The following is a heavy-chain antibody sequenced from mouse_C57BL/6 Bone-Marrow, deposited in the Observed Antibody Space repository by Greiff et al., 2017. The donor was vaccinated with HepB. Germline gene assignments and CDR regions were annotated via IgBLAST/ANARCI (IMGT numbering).Heavy chain of an antibody. D-gene: IGHD2-2*01. CDR3: ARHGGLSY. J-gene: IGHJ3*01. V-gene: IGHV5-12*01. CDR2: ISNGGGST. CDR1: GFTFSDYY. Sequence: EVMLVESGGGLVQPGGSLKLSCAASGFTFSDYYMYWVRQTPEKRLEWVAYISNGGGSTYYPDTVKGRFTISRDNAKNTLYLQMSRLKSEDTAMYYCARHGGLSYWGQGTLVTVSA.